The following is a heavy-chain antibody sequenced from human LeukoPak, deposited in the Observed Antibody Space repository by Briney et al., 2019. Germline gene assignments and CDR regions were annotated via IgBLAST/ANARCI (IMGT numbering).Heavy chain of an antibody. CDR1: GGSISSSNW. Sequence: SGTLSLTCAVSGGSISSSNWWSWVRQPPGKGLEWIGEIYHSGSTNYNPSLKSRVTISVDKSKNQFSLKLSSVTAADTAVYYCARVFGQLHDGFDYWGQGTLVTVSS. CDR2: IYHSGST. CDR3: ARVFGQLHDGFDY. V-gene: IGHV4-4*02. J-gene: IGHJ4*02. D-gene: IGHD1-7*01.